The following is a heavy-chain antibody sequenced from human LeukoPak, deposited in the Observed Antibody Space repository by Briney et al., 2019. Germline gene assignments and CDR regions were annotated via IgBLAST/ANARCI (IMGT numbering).Heavy chain of an antibody. J-gene: IGHJ4*02. CDR1: GGSISSSSYY. D-gene: IGHD2-2*01. CDR3: AKSTTWNPKYDY. V-gene: IGHV4-39*01. CDR2: IYYSGST. Sequence: PSETLSLTCTVSGGSISSSSYYWGWIRQPPGKGLEWIGSIYYSGSTYYNPSLKSRVTISVDTSKNQFSLKLSSVTAADTAVYFCAKSTTWNPKYDYWGQGTLVTVSS.